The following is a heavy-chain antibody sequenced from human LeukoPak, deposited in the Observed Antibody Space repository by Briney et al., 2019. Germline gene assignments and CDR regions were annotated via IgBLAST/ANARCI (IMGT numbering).Heavy chain of an antibody. CDR2: ISSSSSTI. V-gene: IGHV3-48*02. J-gene: IGHJ4*02. CDR3: ARAHGGSGYYLPLDY. CDR1: GFTFSSYW. Sequence: GGSLRLSCAASGFTFSSYWMSWVRQAPGKGLEWVSYISSSSSTIYYADSVKGRFTISRDNAKDSLYLQMNSLSDEDTAVYYCARAHGGSGYYLPLDYWGQGTLVTVSS. D-gene: IGHD3-22*01.